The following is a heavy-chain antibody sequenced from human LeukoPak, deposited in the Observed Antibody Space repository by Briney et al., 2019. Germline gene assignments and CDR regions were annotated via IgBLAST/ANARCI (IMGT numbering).Heavy chain of an antibody. CDR2: IYYSGST. CDR3: ARDLVGWGGFDI. D-gene: IGHD2-8*02. Sequence: SETLSLTCTVSGGSISSYYWSWIRQPPGKGLEWIGYIYYSGSTNYNPSLKSRVTISVDTSKNQFSLKLSSVTAADTAVYYCARDLVGWGGFDIWGQGTMVTVSS. CDR1: GGSISSYY. V-gene: IGHV4-59*01. J-gene: IGHJ3*02.